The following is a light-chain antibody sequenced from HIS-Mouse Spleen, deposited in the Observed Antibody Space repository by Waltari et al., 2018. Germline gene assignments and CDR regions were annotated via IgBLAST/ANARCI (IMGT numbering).Light chain of an antibody. CDR3: QQRSNWPPTWT. CDR1: QSVSSY. V-gene: IGKV3-11*01. Sequence: EIVLTQSPATLSLSPGERATLSCRASQSVSSYLAWYQQKPGQAPRLLIYDASNRATGIQARFSGSGSGTDFTLTISSLEPEDFAVYYCQQRSNWPPTWTFGQGTKVEIK. CDR2: DAS. J-gene: IGKJ1*01.